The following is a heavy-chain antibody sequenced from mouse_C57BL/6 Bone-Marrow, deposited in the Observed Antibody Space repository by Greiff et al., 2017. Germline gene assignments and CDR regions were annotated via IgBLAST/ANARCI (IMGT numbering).Heavy chain of an antibody. Sequence: QVQLQQPGAELVMPGASVKLSCKASGYTFTSYWMHWVKQRPGQGLEWIGEIDPSDSYTNYNQKFQGKSTLTVDKSSSTAYMQLSSLTSEDSAVDYCARGGLLYWYFDVWGTGTTVTVSS. CDR3: ARGGLLYWYFDV. CDR2: IDPSDSYT. J-gene: IGHJ1*03. V-gene: IGHV1-69*01. CDR1: GYTFTSYW. D-gene: IGHD3-3*01.